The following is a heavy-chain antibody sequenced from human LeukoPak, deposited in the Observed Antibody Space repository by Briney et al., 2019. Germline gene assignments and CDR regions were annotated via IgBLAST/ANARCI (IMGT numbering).Heavy chain of an antibody. CDR3: ARDRLYSSSSEDY. CDR2: IYSGGST. J-gene: IGHJ4*02. Sequence: GGSLRLSCAASGFTVSSNYVSWVRQAPGKGLEWVSVIYSGGSTYYADSVKGRFTISRDNSKNTLYLQMNSLRAEDTAVYYCARDRLYSSSSEDYWGQGTLVTVSS. CDR1: GFTVSSNY. V-gene: IGHV3-53*01. D-gene: IGHD6-6*01.